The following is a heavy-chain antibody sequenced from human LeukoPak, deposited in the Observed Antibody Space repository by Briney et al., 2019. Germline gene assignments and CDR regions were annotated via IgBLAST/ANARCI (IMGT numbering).Heavy chain of an antibody. CDR2: IIPIFGTA. CDR1: GGTFSSYA. D-gene: IGHD3-10*01. CDR3: ARGVYYYGSGSYYVFHY. Sequence: SVKVSCKASGGTFSSYAISWVRQAPGQGLEWMGGIIPIFGTANYAQKFQGRVTITTDESTSTAYMELSNLRSEDTAVYYCARGVYYYGSGSYYVFHYWGQGTLVTVSS. J-gene: IGHJ4*02. V-gene: IGHV1-69*05.